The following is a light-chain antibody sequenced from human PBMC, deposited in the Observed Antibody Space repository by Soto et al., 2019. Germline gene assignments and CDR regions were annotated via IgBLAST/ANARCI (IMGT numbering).Light chain of an antibody. CDR1: SSDIGGYDY. J-gene: IGLJ1*01. Sequence: SALTQPASVSGSPGQSITLSCTGTSSDIGGYDYVSWYQRHPGKAPHLMISEVSNRPSGVSNRFSGSKSGNTASLTISGLQADDEADYYCSSYTDSSAFVVFGTGTKVTVL. CDR3: SSYTDSSAFVV. CDR2: EVS. V-gene: IGLV2-14*01.